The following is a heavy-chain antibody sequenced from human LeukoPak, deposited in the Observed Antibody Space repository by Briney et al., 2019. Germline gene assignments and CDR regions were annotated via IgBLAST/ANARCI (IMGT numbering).Heavy chain of an antibody. V-gene: IGHV3-21*01. J-gene: IGHJ4*02. CDR1: GFTFSSYS. CDR3: ARASPVGYSNY. D-gene: IGHD3-22*01. Sequence: GGSLRLSCAASGFTFSSYSMNWVRQAPGKGLEWVSSISSGSSYIYYADSMKGRFTISRDNVKNSLYLQMNSLRAEDTAVYYCARASPVGYSNYWGQGTLVTVSS. CDR2: ISSGSSYI.